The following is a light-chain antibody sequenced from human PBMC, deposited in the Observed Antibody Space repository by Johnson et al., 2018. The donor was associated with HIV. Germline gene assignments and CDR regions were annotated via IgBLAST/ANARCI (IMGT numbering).Light chain of an antibody. CDR3: GTWDSSLSAGV. CDR2: DNN. V-gene: IGLV1-51*01. CDR1: SSNIGNNY. J-gene: IGLJ1*01. Sequence: QAVLTQPPSVSAAPGQKVTISCSGSSSNIGNNYVSWYQQVPGAAPKLLIYDNNRRPSGIPDRFSGSKSGTSATLGITGLQTGDEADCYCGTWDSSLSAGVFGTGTKGTVL.